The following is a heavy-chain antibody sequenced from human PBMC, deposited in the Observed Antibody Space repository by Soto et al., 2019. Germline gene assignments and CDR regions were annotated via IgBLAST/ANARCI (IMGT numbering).Heavy chain of an antibody. CDR3: ARNGDNGQYFDC. D-gene: IGHD2-8*01. CDR1: VFTFSIYE. J-gene: IGHJ4*02. CDR2: ISTSGDST. Sequence: WGSLLLSCASTVFTFSIYEMNWVGQAPGKGLEWVSYISTSGDSTYYADSVKGRFTISIDNAENSLNLQMNSLRAEDTAVYYCARNGDNGQYFDCWGQGTMVTVSS. V-gene: IGHV3-48*03.